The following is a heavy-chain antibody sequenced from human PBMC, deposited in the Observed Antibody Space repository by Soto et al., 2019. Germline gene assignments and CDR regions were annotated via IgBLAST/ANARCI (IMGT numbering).Heavy chain of an antibody. J-gene: IGHJ3*02. CDR3: TRNAFYYNSSGYHDGFDI. CDR1: GYTFSDYY. D-gene: IGHD3-22*01. Sequence: ASVKVSCKASGYTFSDYYVHWVRQAPGQGLEWMGWISPKSGGTNYAQKFQGRVTMTRDTSIFTAYMELSRLRSDDTAVYYCTRNAFYYNSSGYHDGFDIW. V-gene: IGHV1-2*02. CDR2: ISPKSGGT.